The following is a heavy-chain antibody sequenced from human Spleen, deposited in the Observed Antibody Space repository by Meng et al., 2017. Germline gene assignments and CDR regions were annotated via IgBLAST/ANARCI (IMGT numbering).Heavy chain of an antibody. J-gene: IGHJ5*02. CDR3: ARDAGDL. V-gene: IGHV4-34*01. CDR1: GVSLSGDY. Sequence: QVHVPQCGGGLWQPWETLSLTCAVYGVSLSGDYWGWIRQPPGKGLEWIGEINHRGKTTYNPSIKSRVTMSIDTSEKQFSLKLSSVTAADTAVYYCARDAGDLWGQGTLVTVSS. CDR2: INHRGKT.